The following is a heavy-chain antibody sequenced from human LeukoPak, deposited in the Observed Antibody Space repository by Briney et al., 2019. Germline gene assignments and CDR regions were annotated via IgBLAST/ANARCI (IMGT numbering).Heavy chain of an antibody. Sequence: ASLKVSCKASGYTFTGYYMHWVRQAPGQGLEWMGWINPNSGGTNYAQKFQGRVTMTRDTSISTAYMELSRLRSEDTAVYDCAIYAVLAAAIGWFEPWGQGTLVTVSS. CDR2: INPNSGGT. CDR1: GYTFTGYY. V-gene: IGHV1-2*02. D-gene: IGHD2-2*01. J-gene: IGHJ5*02. CDR3: AIYAVLAAAIGWFEP.